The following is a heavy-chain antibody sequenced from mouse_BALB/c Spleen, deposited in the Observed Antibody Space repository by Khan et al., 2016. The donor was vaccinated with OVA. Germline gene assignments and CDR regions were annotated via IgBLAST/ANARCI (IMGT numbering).Heavy chain of an antibody. CDR2: INTYTGEP. D-gene: IGHD1-1*01. V-gene: IGHV9-3-1*01. CDR1: GYTFTNHG. J-gene: IGHJ4*01. CDR3: ARCPYFNYVMDN. Sequence: QIQLVQSGPDLKKPGETVKISCKASGYTFTNHGMNWVKQAPGKGLKWMGWINTYTGEPTYSDYFNGRFAFSLQTSASTSYLQINNLINEDTATYVCARCPYFNYVMDNWGQGTSVTVSS.